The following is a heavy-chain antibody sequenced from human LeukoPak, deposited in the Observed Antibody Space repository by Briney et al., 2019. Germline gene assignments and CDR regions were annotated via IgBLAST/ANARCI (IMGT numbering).Heavy chain of an antibody. CDR2: INAGNGNT. CDR1: GYTFTSYA. Sequence: ASVKVSCKASGYTFTSYAMHWVRQAPGQRLEWMGWINAGNGNTKYSQKFQGRVTITRDTSASTAYMELSSLRSEDTAVYYCARITMVRGVLDYWGQGTLVTVSS. J-gene: IGHJ4*02. V-gene: IGHV1-3*01. CDR3: ARITMVRGVLDY. D-gene: IGHD3-10*01.